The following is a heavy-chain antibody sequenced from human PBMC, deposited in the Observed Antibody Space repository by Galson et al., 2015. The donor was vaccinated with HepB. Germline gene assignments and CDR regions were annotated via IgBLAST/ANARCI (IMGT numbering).Heavy chain of an antibody. J-gene: IGHJ4*01. CDR1: GFTFSSYA. V-gene: IGHV3-23*01. CDR3: ARASRGYNYGYFDY. CDR2: ISGSGGST. Sequence: SLRLSCAASGFTFSSYAMSWVRQAPGKGLEWVSAISGSGGSTYYADSVKGRFTISRDNSKNTLYLQMNSLRAEDTAVYYCARASRGYNYGYFDYWGRGTPVTVSS. D-gene: IGHD5-18*01.